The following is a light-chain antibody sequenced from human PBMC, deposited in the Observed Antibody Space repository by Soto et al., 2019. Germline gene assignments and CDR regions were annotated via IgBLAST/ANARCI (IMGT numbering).Light chain of an antibody. V-gene: IGLV2-14*03. Sequence: VRSAPASVCDSPGQAITISCTGTSSDVGGSNFVSWYQQHPGKPPKLIIYDVANRPSGVSNRFSGSKSGSTASLIISRLQTEDEADYYCVSYTSSTTYVFGTGTKVTAL. CDR2: DVA. CDR3: VSYTSSTTYV. J-gene: IGLJ1*01. CDR1: SSDVGGSNF.